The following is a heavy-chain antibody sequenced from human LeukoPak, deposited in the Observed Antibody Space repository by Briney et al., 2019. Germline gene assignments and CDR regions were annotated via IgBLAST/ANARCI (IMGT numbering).Heavy chain of an antibody. D-gene: IGHD1-26*01. Sequence: GASVTVSCTASGYTFNNYFMHWVRQAPGQGLEWMGRINPNRGGTSYAQTFQDRVTMTWDTSISTAYMELSSLRSDDTAIYYCARDRQSGSYDGAVNYWGQGTLVTVSS. CDR1: GYTFNNYF. CDR3: ARDRQSGSYDGAVNY. J-gene: IGHJ4*02. V-gene: IGHV1-2*06. CDR2: INPNRGGT.